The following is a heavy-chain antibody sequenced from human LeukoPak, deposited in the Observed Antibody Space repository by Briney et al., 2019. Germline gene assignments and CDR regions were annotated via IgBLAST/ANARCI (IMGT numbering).Heavy chain of an antibody. CDR2: IKQDGSEK. CDR3: ARVVYSGYDYGYYFDY. J-gene: IGHJ4*02. D-gene: IGHD5-12*01. Sequence: GGSLRLSCAASRFTFSSYWMSWVRQAPGKGLEWVANIKQDGSEKYYVDSVKGRFTISRDNAKNSLYLQMNSLRAEDTAVYYCARVVYSGYDYGYYFDYWGQGTLVTVSS. V-gene: IGHV3-7*01. CDR1: RFTFSSYW.